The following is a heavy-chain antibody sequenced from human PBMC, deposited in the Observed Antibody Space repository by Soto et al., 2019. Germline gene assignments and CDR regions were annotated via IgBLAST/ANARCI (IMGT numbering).Heavy chain of an antibody. Sequence: SETLSLTCTVSGGSISSYYWSWIRQPPGKGLEWIGYIYYSGSTYYNPSLKSRVTISVDTSKNQFSLKLSSVTAADTAVYYCARAIFGVVINGQHYYYYMDVWGKGTTVTVSS. J-gene: IGHJ6*03. CDR2: IYYSGST. V-gene: IGHV4-59*06. CDR3: ARAIFGVVINGQHYYYYMDV. CDR1: GGSISSYY. D-gene: IGHD3-3*01.